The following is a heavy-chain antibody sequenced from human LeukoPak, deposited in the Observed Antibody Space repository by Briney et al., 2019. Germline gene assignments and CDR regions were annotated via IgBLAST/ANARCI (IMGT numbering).Heavy chain of an antibody. J-gene: IGHJ5*02. Sequence: ASVKVSCKASGYTFTSYDINWVRQATGQGLEWMGWMNPNSGNTGYAQKFQGRVTMTRNTSISTAYMELSSLRSEDTAVYYCAREATYYGSGSYYGSWFDPWGQGTLVTVSS. CDR3: AREATYYGSGSYYGSWFDP. CDR1: GYTFTSYD. D-gene: IGHD3-10*01. V-gene: IGHV1-8*01. CDR2: MNPNSGNT.